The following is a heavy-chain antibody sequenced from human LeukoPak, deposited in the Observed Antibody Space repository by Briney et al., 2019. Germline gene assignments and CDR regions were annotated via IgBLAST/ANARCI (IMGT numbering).Heavy chain of an antibody. CDR2: ISSSSSYI. D-gene: IGHD5-24*01. J-gene: IGHJ4*02. Sequence: GGCLRLSCAASGFTFSSYSMNWVRQAPGKGLEWVSSISSSSSYIYYADSVKGRFTISRDNAKNSLYLQMNSLRAEDTAVYYCARDAGTGDGGMGYWGQGALVTVSS. CDR3: ARDAGTGDGGMGY. CDR1: GFTFSSYS. V-gene: IGHV3-21*01.